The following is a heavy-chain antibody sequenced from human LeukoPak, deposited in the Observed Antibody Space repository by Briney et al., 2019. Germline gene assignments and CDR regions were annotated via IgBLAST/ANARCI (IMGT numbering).Heavy chain of an antibody. CDR1: GLAFSAYK. Sequence: GGSLRLSCAASGLAFSAYKMHWVRQAPRKGLVWVSRISTDGYTTDYADFVQGRFTASRDNTKNTWSLEMNSLRAEDTAVYYCARDREDSSGYYYFDYWGQGTLVTVSS. CDR3: ARDREDSSGYYYFDY. V-gene: IGHV3-74*01. CDR2: ISTDGYTT. J-gene: IGHJ4*02. D-gene: IGHD3-22*01.